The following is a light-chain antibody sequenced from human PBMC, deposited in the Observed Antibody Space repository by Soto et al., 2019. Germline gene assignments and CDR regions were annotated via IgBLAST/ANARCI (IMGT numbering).Light chain of an antibody. Sequence: QSVLTQPASVSGSPGQSITISCTGTSSDVGGYNSVSWCQQHPSKAPKLIIYEVSHRPSGVSIRFSVSKSGNTASLTISGLQAEDEADYYCNSYRHSTTLVFGTGTKLTVL. CDR3: NSYRHSTTLV. V-gene: IGLV2-14*01. CDR2: EVS. J-gene: IGLJ1*01. CDR1: SSDVGGYNS.